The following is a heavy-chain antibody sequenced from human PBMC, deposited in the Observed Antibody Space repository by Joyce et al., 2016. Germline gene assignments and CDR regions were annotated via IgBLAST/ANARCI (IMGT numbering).Heavy chain of an antibody. Sequence: EVQLVESGGGLVQPGGSLRLSCAASGLTFSSYSMNGVRQAPGKGLEWVSYISSSSSTIYYADSVKGRFTISRDNAKNSLYLQMNSLRAEDTAVYYCAKADYGDKIDAFDIWGQGTMVTVSS. CDR2: ISSSSSTI. CDR1: GLTFSSYS. D-gene: IGHD4-17*01. J-gene: IGHJ3*02. CDR3: AKADYGDKIDAFDI. V-gene: IGHV3-48*01.